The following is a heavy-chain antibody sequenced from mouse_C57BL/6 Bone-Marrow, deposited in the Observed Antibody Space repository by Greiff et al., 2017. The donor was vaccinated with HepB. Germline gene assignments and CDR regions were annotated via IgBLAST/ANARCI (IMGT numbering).Heavy chain of an antibody. V-gene: IGHV1-50*01. J-gene: IGHJ4*01. Sequence: VQLQQSGAELVKPGASVKLSCKASGYTFTSYWMQWVKQRPGQGLEWIGEIDPSDSYTNYNQKFKGKATLTVDTSSSTADMQRSSLTSEDSAVYYCARQAGYYEAMDYWGQGNSVTVSS. CDR3: ARQAGYYEAMDY. CDR1: GYTFTSYW. CDR2: IDPSDSYT. D-gene: IGHD2-3*01.